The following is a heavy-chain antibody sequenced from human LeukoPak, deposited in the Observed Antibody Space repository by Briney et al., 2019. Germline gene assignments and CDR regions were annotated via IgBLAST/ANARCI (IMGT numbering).Heavy chain of an antibody. CDR3: ARGSREAPFDY. J-gene: IGHJ4*02. Sequence: GGSLRLSCAASGFTVSSNYMSWVRQAPGKGLEWVSVIYSGGSTYYADSVKGRFTISRDNSKNTLYLQMNSLRAEDTAVYYCARGSREAPFDYWGQGTLVTVSS. CDR2: IYSGGST. D-gene: IGHD1-26*01. CDR1: GFTVSSNY. V-gene: IGHV3-53*01.